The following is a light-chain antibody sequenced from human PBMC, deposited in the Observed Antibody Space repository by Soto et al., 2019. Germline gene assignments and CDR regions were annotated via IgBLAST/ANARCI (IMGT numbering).Light chain of an antibody. CDR3: QQYDTKPPKLT. CDR1: QSVSSSY. CDR2: GAS. Sequence: VLTKSPGTLSLSPWERATLTCMASQSVSSSYLAWYQQKPGQAPRLLLYGASSRATGIPDRFRGSGSGTDFTRTISILEPEDYAVYYCQQYDTKPPKLTVGGGTKVDIK. V-gene: IGKV3-20*01. J-gene: IGKJ4*01.